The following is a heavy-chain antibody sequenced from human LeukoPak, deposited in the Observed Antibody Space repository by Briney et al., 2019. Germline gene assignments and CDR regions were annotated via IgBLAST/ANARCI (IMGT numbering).Heavy chain of an antibody. CDR3: AREGREQQLVPVGDYYYGMDV. CDR1: GGSISSSSYY. V-gene: IGHV4-39*07. D-gene: IGHD6-13*01. J-gene: IGHJ6*02. CDR2: IYYRGST. Sequence: SETLSLTCTVSGGSISSSSYYWGWIRQPPGKGLEWIGSIYYRGSTYYNVSLKSRVTISVDTSKNQFSLKLSSVTAADTAVYYCAREGREQQLVPVGDYYYGMDVWGQGTTVTVSS.